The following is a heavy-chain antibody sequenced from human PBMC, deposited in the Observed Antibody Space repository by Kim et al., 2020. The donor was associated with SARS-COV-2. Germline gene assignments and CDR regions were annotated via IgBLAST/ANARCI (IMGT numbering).Heavy chain of an antibody. J-gene: IGHJ6*02. CDR2: ISYDGSNK. CDR3: AKELPPGDCSGWSYYYYGRDV. D-gene: IGHD6-19*01. Sequence: GGSLRLSCAASGFTFSSYGMHWVRQAPGKGLEWVAAISYDGSNKYYADSVKGRFTISRDNSKNTLYLQMNSLRAEDTAVYYCAKELPPGDCSGWSYYYYGRDVGGQGTSVSVPS. CDR1: GFTFSSYG. V-gene: IGHV3-30*18.